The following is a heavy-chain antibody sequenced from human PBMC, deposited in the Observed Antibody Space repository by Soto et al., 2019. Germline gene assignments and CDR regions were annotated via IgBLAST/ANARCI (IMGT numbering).Heavy chain of an antibody. CDR3: ARGRVRGALRNYYYYGMDV. CDR2: INHSGST. V-gene: IGHV4-34*01. J-gene: IGHJ6*02. D-gene: IGHD3-10*01. CDR1: GGSFSGSY. Sequence: SEALSLTCAGYGGSFSGSYWSPFRQPPGKGLEWIGEINHSGSTNYNPSLKSRVTISVDTSKNQFSLKLSSVTAADTAVYYCARGRVRGALRNYYYYGMDVWGQGTTVTVSS.